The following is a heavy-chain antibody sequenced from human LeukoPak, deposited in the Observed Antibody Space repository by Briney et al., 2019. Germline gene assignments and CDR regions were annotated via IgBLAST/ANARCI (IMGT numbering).Heavy chain of an antibody. V-gene: IGHV3-11*01. CDR3: ARAKSDTAMVTLFDY. CDR1: GFTFSDYY. D-gene: IGHD5-18*01. Sequence: GGSLRLSCAASGFTFSDYYMSWIRQAPGKGLEWVSYISSSGSTICYADSVKGRFTISRDNAKNSLYLQMNSLRAEDTAVYYCARAKSDTAMVTLFDYWGQGTLVTASS. CDR2: ISSSGSTI. J-gene: IGHJ4*02.